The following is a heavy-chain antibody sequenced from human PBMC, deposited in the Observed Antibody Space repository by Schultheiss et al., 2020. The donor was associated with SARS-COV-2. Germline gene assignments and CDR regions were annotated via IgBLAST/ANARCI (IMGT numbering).Heavy chain of an antibody. V-gene: IGHV4-34*01. CDR3: ARATRKGYCSSTSCYPHPYNGFDP. CDR1: GGSFSGYY. J-gene: IGHJ5*02. Sequence: SQTLSLTCAVYGGSFSGYYWSWIRQPPGKGLEWIGEINHSGSTNYNPSLKSRVTISVDTSKNQFSLKLSSVTAADTAVYYCARATRKGYCSSTSCYPHPYNGFDPWGQGTLVTVSS. D-gene: IGHD2-2*01. CDR2: INHSGST.